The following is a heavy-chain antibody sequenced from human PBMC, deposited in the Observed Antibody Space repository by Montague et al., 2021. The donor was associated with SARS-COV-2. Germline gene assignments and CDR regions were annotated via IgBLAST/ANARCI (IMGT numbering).Heavy chain of an antibody. Sequence: SETLSLTCTVSGGSISSSSYYWGWIRQPPGKGLEWIGSNHFSGSTYYNPSLKSRATISVDTTKKQFSLKLSSVTAADTAVYCCAGHAHRGIVATPSGWFDPWGQGTLVTVSS. D-gene: IGHD5-12*01. CDR1: GGSISSSSYY. J-gene: IGHJ5*02. CDR2: NHFSGST. V-gene: IGHV4-39*01. CDR3: AGHAHRGIVATPSGWFDP.